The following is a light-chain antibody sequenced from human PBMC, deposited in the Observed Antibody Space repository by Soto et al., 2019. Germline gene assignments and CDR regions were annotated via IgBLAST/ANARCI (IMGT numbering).Light chain of an antibody. CDR1: QSITNY. Sequence: DIQMTQSPSSLPASVGDRVTITCRASQSITNYLSWYQQRPGKAPKLLIHAATNLQSGVPSRFSGSGSETDFSLTISSLPPEDFATYYCQQSYSAPRTFGQGTKVDI. CDR3: QQSYSAPRT. V-gene: IGKV1-39*01. CDR2: AAT. J-gene: IGKJ2*01.